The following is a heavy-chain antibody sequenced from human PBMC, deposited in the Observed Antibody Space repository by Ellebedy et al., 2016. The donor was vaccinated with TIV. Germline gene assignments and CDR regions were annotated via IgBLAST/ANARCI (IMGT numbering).Heavy chain of an antibody. J-gene: IGHJ4*02. CDR1: GFTLSSYA. CDR3: ADNLWFGDPFDY. D-gene: IGHD3-10*01. CDR2: SSGSGGST. V-gene: IGHV3-23*01. Sequence: GGSLRLSFAASGFTLSSYAMSWVRQAPGKGLEWVSASSGSGGSTYYADSVKGRFTISRDNSKNTLYLQMNSLRAEDTAVYYCADNLWFGDPFDYWGQGTLVTVSS.